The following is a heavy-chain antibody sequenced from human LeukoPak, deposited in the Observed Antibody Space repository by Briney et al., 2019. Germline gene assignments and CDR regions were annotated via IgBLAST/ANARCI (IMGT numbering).Heavy chain of an antibody. V-gene: IGHV1-46*01. CDR1: GYTFTSYG. J-gene: IGHJ6*02. Sequence: ASVKVSCKASGYTFTSYGISWVRQAPGQGLEWMGIINPSGGSTSYAQKFQGRVTMIRDTSTSTVYMELSSLRSEDTAVYYCARGPDYDFWSGDRREDLGMDVWGQGTTVTVSS. D-gene: IGHD3-3*01. CDR2: INPSGGST. CDR3: ARGPDYDFWSGDRREDLGMDV.